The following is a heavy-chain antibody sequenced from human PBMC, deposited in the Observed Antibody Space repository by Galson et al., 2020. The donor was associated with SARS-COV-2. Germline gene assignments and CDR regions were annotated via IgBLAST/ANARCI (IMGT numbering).Heavy chain of an antibody. Sequence: GGSLRLSCAASGFTFDDYAMHWVRQAPGKGLEWVSGISWNSGSIGYADSVKGRFTISRDNAKNSLYLQMNSLRAEDTALYYCAKADGSGSYYNPGGDYWGQGTLVTVSS. CDR3: AKADGSGSYYNPGGDY. J-gene: IGHJ4*02. D-gene: IGHD3-10*01. V-gene: IGHV3-9*01. CDR1: GFTFDDYA. CDR2: ISWNSGSI.